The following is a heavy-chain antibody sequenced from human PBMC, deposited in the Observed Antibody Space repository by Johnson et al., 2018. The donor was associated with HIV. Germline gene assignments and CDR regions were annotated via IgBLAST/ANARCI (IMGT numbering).Heavy chain of an antibody. CDR2: IRYDGSNK. CDR1: GFTFSSYW. CDR3: ARGKGAAAAEAFDI. V-gene: IGHV3-30*02. D-gene: IGHD6-13*01. Sequence: QVQLVESGGGLVQPGGSLRLSCAASGFTFSSYWMSWVRQAPGKGLEWVAYIRYDGSNKYYADSVKGRFIISRDNSKNTLYLQMNRLRVEDTAVYYCARGKGAAAAEAFDIWGQGTMVTVSS. J-gene: IGHJ3*02.